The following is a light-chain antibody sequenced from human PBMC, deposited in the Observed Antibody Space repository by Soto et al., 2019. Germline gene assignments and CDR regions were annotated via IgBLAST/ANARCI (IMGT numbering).Light chain of an antibody. J-gene: IGKJ4*01. V-gene: IGKV1-27*01. CDR2: AAS. CDR1: QGVSSY. CDR3: QKYSSAPLT. Sequence: DIPMTQSPSSLSASVGDRVTITCRASQGVSSYLAWYQQKPGKAPNLLIYAASTLQSGVPSRFSGSGSGTDFTLTISSLQPEDVATYYCQKYSSAPLTFGGGTKVDIK.